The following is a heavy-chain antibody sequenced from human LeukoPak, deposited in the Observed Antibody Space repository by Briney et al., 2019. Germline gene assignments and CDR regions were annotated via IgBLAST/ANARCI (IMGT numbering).Heavy chain of an antibody. J-gene: IGHJ4*02. CDR1: GFTVSSNY. CDR2: IYSGGST. V-gene: IGHV3-53*01. Sequence: GGSLRLSCAASGFTVSSNYMSWVRQAPGKGLEWVSVIYSGGSTYYADSVKGRFTISRDNSKNTLYLQMNSLRAEDTAVYYCARGSSWYSGFDYWGQGTLVTVSS. CDR3: ARGSSWYSGFDY. D-gene: IGHD6-13*01.